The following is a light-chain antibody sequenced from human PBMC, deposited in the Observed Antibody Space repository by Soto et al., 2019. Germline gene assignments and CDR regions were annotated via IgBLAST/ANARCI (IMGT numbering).Light chain of an antibody. V-gene: IGKV3-15*01. CDR3: HHYNNWLYT. J-gene: IGKJ2*01. CDR2: GAS. CDR1: QSISSS. Sequence: EIVMTQSPATLSVSPGERDTLSCRTSQSISSSLAWYQQKPGQAPRLLIYGASTRATGIPARFSGSGSGTEFTLTISSLQSEDFAVYYCHHYNNWLYTFGQGTKLESK.